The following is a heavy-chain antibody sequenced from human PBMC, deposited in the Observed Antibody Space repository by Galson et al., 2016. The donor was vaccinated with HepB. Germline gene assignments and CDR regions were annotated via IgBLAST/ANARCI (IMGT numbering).Heavy chain of an antibody. Sequence: LRLSCAASEFTFSRYGIHWVRQARGKGLDWVAVVWSDGIQKYFADSVKGRFTISRDNSKNTVYLQMNSLRAEDTAVYYCARVPLLFVDAVGYDAFDIWGQGTLVTVSS. J-gene: IGHJ3*02. D-gene: IGHD3-22*01. CDR2: VWSDGIQK. V-gene: IGHV3-33*01. CDR1: EFTFSRYG. CDR3: ARVPLLFVDAVGYDAFDI.